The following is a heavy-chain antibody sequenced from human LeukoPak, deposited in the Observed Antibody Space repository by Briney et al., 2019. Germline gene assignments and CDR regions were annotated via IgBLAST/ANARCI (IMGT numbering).Heavy chain of an antibody. CDR1: GFTFSSYG. CDR3: AGPTKNWFGP. Sequence: GGSLRLSCAASGFTFSSYGMHWVRQAPGKGLEWVAFIRYDGSNKYYADSVKGRFTISRDNSKNTLYLQMNSLRAEDTAVYYCAGPTKNWFGPWGQGTLVTVSS. J-gene: IGHJ5*02. CDR2: IRYDGSNK. V-gene: IGHV3-30*02.